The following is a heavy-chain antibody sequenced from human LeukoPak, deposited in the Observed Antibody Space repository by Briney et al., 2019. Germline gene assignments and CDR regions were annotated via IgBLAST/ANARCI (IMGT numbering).Heavy chain of an antibody. CDR3: AKDPSYGDYVGYFDY. J-gene: IGHJ4*02. CDR2: ISYDGSNK. V-gene: IGHV3-30*18. CDR1: GFTFSSYG. D-gene: IGHD4-17*01. Sequence: PGGSLRLSCAASGFTFSSYGMHWVRQAPGKGLEWVAVISYDGSNKHYADSVKGRFTISRDNSKNTLYLRMNSLRAEDTAVYYCAKDPSYGDYVGYFDYWGQGTLVTVSS.